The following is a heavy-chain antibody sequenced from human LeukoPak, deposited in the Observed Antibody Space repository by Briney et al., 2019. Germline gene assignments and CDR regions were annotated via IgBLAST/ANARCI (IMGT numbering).Heavy chain of an antibody. Sequence: GGSLRLSCAASGFTFSDYYMSWIRQAPGKGLEWVSCISSSGSTIYYADSVKGRFTISRDNAKNSLYLQMNSLRAEDTAVYYCARGPDTATFYSSGWYYFDYWGQGTLVTVSS. CDR1: GFTFSDYY. J-gene: IGHJ4*02. CDR3: ARGPDTATFYSSGWYYFDY. CDR2: ISSSGSTI. V-gene: IGHV3-11*01. D-gene: IGHD6-19*01.